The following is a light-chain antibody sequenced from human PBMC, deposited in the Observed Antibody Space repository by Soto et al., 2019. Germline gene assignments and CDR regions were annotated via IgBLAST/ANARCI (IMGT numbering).Light chain of an antibody. CDR3: CAYAHGGIYV. CDR1: GGDIGYYNH. Sequence: QSALTQPASVSGPPGQSITISCTGTGGDIGYYNHGSWYQQHPGKAPKLLSYGVANRPSGVSARFSGAKSGSTASLTISGLLAEGVADYYCCAYAHGGIYVFGTGTKVTVL. V-gene: IGLV2-14*01. CDR2: GVA. J-gene: IGLJ1*01.